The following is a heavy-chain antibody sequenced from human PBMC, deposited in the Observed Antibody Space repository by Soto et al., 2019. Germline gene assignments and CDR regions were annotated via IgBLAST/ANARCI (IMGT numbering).Heavy chain of an antibody. CDR3: ARVGCSSTSCYVYYYYYYMDV. J-gene: IGHJ6*03. CDR2: IKQDGSEK. V-gene: IGHV3-7*01. Sequence: GGSLRLSCAASGFTFSSYWMSWVRQAPGKGLEWVANIKQDGSEKYYVDSVKGRFTISRDNAKNSLYLQMNSLRAEDTAVYYCARVGCSSTSCYVYYYYYYMDVWGKGTTVTVSS. D-gene: IGHD2-2*01. CDR1: GFTFSSYW.